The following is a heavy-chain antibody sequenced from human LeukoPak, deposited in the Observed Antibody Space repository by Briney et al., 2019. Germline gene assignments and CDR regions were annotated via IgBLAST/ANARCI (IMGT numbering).Heavy chain of an antibody. J-gene: IGHJ4*02. V-gene: IGHV1-58*02. CDR2: IVVGSGNT. D-gene: IGHD1-7*01. CDR1: GFTFTSSA. CDR3: AALGDITGTAGYFDY. Sequence: GTSVKVSCKASGFTFTSSAMQWVRQARGRRLEWIGWIVVGSGNTNYAQKFQERVIITRDMSTSTAYMELSSLRSGDTAVYYCAALGDITGTAGYFDYWGQGTLVTVSS.